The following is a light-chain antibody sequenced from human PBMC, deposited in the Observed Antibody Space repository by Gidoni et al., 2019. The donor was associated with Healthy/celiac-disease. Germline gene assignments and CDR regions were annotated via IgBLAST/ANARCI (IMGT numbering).Light chain of an antibody. V-gene: IGKV3-11*01. Sequence: ESVLTQSPATLSWAPGERATLSCRASQSVSSYLAWYQQKPGQAPRLLIYDASNRATGIPARFSGSGSGTDFTLTISSLAPEDFAVYYCQQRSNWPPFTFGPGTKADIK. CDR3: QQRSNWPPFT. CDR1: QSVSSY. CDR2: DAS. J-gene: IGKJ3*01.